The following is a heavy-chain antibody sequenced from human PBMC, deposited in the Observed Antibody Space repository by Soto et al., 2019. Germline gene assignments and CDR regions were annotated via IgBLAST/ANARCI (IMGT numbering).Heavy chain of an antibody. Sequence: SVTLSLTCAVYGASFSGYYWSWIRQPPGKGLEWIGEINHSGSTNYNPSLKSRVTISVDTSKNQFSLKLSSVTAADTAVYYCARGYGSGSYYNGSMDVWGKGTTVTVSS. J-gene: IGHJ6*03. CDR2: INHSGST. V-gene: IGHV4-34*01. CDR1: GASFSGYY. CDR3: ARGYGSGSYYNGSMDV. D-gene: IGHD3-10*01.